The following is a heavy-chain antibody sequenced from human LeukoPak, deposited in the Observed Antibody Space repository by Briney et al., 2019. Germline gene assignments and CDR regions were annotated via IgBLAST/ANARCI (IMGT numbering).Heavy chain of an antibody. CDR2: IYHSGST. CDR1: GGSISSGGYS. J-gene: IGHJ5*02. Sequence: PSQTLSLTCAVSGGSISSGGYSWSWIRQPPGKGLEWIGYIYHSGSTYYNPSLKSRVTISVDRSKNQFSLKLSSVTAADTAVYYCARTIAAAGGGWFDPWGQGTLVTVSS. CDR3: ARTIAAAGGGWFDP. D-gene: IGHD6-13*01. V-gene: IGHV4-30-2*01.